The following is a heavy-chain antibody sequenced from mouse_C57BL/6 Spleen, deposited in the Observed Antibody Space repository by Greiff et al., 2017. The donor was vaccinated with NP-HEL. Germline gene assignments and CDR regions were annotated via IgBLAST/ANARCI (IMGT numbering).Heavy chain of an antibody. D-gene: IGHD2-1*01. CDR1: GFSLTSYA. Sequence: QVQLKESGPGLVAPSPSLSITCTVSGFSLTSYAISWVRQPPGKGLEWLGVIWPGGGANYNSALKSRLSISKDNSKSQVFLKMNSLQTDDTARYYCARGDYGNDWYFDVWGTGTTVTVSS. J-gene: IGHJ1*03. CDR3: ARGDYGNDWYFDV. V-gene: IGHV2-9-1*01. CDR2: IWPGGGA.